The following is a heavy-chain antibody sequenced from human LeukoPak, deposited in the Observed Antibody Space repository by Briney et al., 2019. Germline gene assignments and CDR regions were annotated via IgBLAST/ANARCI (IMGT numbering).Heavy chain of an antibody. Sequence: PGGSLRLSCVASGFSFKTYEMNWVRQAPGKGLEWISYISVGGSDEDYADSVKGRFSISRDNAKNSLFLQMNSLRVEDTAVYYCPRDVGFNNGWPAWGQGTLVTVSS. CDR2: ISVGGSDE. CDR3: PRDVGFNNGWPA. J-gene: IGHJ5*02. V-gene: IGHV3-48*03. CDR1: GFSFKTYE. D-gene: IGHD6-19*01.